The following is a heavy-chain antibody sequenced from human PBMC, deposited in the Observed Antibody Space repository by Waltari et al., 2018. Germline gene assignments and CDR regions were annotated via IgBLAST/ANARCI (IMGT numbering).Heavy chain of an antibody. V-gene: IGHV3-23*03. Sequence: EVQLLASGGGLVQPGGSLRLSCAASGFTFCSYAMSWVRQAPGKGLEWVSVIYSGGSTYYADSVKGRFTISRDNSKNTLYLQMNSLRAEDTAVYYCAKEMATIQDYWGQGTLVTVSS. CDR3: AKEMATIQDY. D-gene: IGHD5-12*01. J-gene: IGHJ4*02. CDR1: GFTFCSYA. CDR2: IYSGGST.